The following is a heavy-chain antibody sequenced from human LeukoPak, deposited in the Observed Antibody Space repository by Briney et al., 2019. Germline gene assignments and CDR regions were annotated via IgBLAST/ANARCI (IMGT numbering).Heavy chain of an antibody. D-gene: IGHD1-26*01. CDR1: GFTVSSNY. CDR2: INWNGGST. J-gene: IGHJ6*03. Sequence: GGSLRLSCAASGFTVSSNYMSWVRQAPGKGLEWVSGINWNGGSTGYADSVKGRFTISRDNAKNSLYLQMNSLRAEDTAVYYCARDPYSGGYGDYYYYYMDLWGQGTTVTISS. V-gene: IGHV3-20*04. CDR3: ARDPYSGGYGDYYYYYMDL.